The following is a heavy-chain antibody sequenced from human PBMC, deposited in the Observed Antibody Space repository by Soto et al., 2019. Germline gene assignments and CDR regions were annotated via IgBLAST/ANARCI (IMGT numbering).Heavy chain of an antibody. D-gene: IGHD3-16*01. CDR3: AKDRGDDYYDY. Sequence: QVQLVQSGAEVKKPGSSVKVSCKASGGTFSSYTISWVRQAPGQGLEWMGRIIPILGIANYAQKFQGRVTITADKATSTAYMELSSLRSEDTAVYYCAKDRGDDYYDYWGQGSLVIVSS. CDR2: IIPILGIA. V-gene: IGHV1-69*08. CDR1: GGTFSSYT. J-gene: IGHJ4*02.